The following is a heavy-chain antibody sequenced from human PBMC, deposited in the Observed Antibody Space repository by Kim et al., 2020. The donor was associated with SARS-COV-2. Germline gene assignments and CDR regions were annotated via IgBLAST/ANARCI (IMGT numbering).Heavy chain of an antibody. D-gene: IGHD6-6*01. CDR2: IWYDGSNK. CDR1: GFTFSSYG. CDR3: LAAPARSPLGY. V-gene: IGHV3-33*01. J-gene: IGHJ4*02. Sequence: GGSLRLSCAASGFTFSSYGMHWVRQAPGKGLEWVAVIWYDGSNKYYADSVKGRFTISRDNSKNTLYLQMNSLRAEDTAVYYCLAAPARSPLGYWGQGTLVTVSS.